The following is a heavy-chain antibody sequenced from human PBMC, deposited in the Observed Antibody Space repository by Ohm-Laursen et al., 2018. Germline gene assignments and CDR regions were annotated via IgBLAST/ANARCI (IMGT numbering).Heavy chain of an antibody. CDR1: GFTFDDYA. CDR2: ISYDGSNK. J-gene: IGHJ4*02. Sequence: SLRLSCAASGFTFDDYAMHWVRQAPGKGLEWVAVISYDGSNKYYADSVKGRFTISRENSKNTLYLQMNSLRAEDTAVYYCAKEQWLDLWYFDYWGQGTLVTVSS. CDR3: AKEQWLDLWYFDY. V-gene: IGHV3-30*18. D-gene: IGHD6-19*01.